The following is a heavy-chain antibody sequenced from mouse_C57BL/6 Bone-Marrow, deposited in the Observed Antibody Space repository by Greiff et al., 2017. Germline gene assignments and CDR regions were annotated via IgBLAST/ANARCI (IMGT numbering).Heavy chain of an antibody. CDR2: ISSGGSYT. CDR1: GFTFSSYG. V-gene: IGHV5-6*02. J-gene: IGHJ2*01. D-gene: IGHD4-1*01. CDR3: ARRNWGTSYYFDY. Sequence: EVKLQESGGDLVKPGGSLKLSCAASGFTFSSYGMSWVRQTPDKRLEWVATISSGGSYTYYPDSVKGRFTISRDNAKNTLYLQMSSLKSEDTAMYYCARRNWGTSYYFDYWGQGTTLTVSS.